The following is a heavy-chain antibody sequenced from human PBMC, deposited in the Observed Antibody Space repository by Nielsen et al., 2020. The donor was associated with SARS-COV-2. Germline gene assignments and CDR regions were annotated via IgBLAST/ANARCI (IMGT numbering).Heavy chain of an antibody. J-gene: IGHJ4*02. D-gene: IGHD3-3*01. V-gene: IGHV3-30*18. Sequence: GESLKISCAASGFNFRNHGMHWVRQVAGKGLEWVAIVSRDGSDTFYVDSLEGRFTISRDNSKNTVYLEMNSLRAEDTAVYHCAKDVWSGAHQIGPDYWGQGTLVTVSS. CDR1: GFNFRNHG. CDR2: VSRDGSDT. CDR3: AKDVWSGAHQIGPDY.